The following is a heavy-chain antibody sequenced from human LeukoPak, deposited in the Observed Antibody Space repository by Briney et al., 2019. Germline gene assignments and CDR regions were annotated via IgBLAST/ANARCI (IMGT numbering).Heavy chain of an antibody. D-gene: IGHD3-16*02. CDR2: INHSGST. J-gene: IGHJ4*02. V-gene: IGHV4-34*01. Sequence: SETLSLTCAVHGGSFSGYYWSWIRQPPGKGLEWIGEINHSGSTNYNPSLKSRVTISVDTSKNQFSLKLSSVTAADTAVYYCARVRIRGTFGGVIVTPFDYWGQGTLVTVSS. CDR3: ARVRIRGTFGGVIVTPFDY. CDR1: GGSFSGYY.